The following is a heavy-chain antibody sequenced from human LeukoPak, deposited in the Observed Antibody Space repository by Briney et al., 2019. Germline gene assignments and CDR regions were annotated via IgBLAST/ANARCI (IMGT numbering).Heavy chain of an antibody. CDR2: INHSGST. CDR3: ARRLAVAGTFGYFQH. V-gene: IGHV4-34*01. CDR1: GGSFSGYY. Sequence: SETLSLTCAVYGGSFSGYYWSWIRQPPGKGLEWIGEINHSGSTNYNPSLKSRVTISVDTSKNQFSLKLSSVTAADTAVYYCARRLAVAGTFGYFQHWGQGTLVTVSS. D-gene: IGHD6-19*01. J-gene: IGHJ1*01.